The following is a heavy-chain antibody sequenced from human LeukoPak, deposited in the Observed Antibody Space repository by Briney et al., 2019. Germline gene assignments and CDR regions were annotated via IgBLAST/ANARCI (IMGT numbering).Heavy chain of an antibody. V-gene: IGHV3-7*01. CDR3: ASVPYFCSSTSCPLYYMDV. CDR1: GFTFSSYW. CDR2: IKQDGSEK. J-gene: IGHJ6*03. D-gene: IGHD2-2*01. Sequence: PGGSLRLSCAASGFTFSSYWMSWVRQAPGKGLEWVANIKQDGSEKYYVDSVKGRFTISRDNAKNSLYLQMNSLRAEDTAVYYCASVPYFCSSTSCPLYYMDVWGKGTTVTVSS.